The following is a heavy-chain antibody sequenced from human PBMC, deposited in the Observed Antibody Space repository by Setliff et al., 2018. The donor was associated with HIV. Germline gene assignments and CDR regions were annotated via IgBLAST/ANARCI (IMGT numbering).Heavy chain of an antibody. CDR3: ARGARLLTAYIDRWDYYYMRV. Sequence: PSETLSLTCSMSNGSINDYYWSWIRQSPGKGLEWIGEINHSGSTNYNPSLKSRITISVDTSKDQFSLKLSSVTAADTAVYYCARGARLLTAYIDRWDYYYMRVWGKGTTVTVSS. D-gene: IGHD3-9*01. CDR1: NGSINDYY. J-gene: IGHJ6*03. V-gene: IGHV4-34*01. CDR2: INHSGST.